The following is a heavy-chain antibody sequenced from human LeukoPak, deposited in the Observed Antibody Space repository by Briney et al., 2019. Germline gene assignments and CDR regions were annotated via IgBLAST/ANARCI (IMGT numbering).Heavy chain of an antibody. CDR2: IYYSGST. CDR1: GGSISSYY. Sequence: SETLSLTCTVSGGSISSYYWSWIRQPPGKGLEWIGYIYYSGSTNYNPSLKSRVTISVDTSKDQFSLKLSSVTAADTAVYYCARAPGQYFDWLLLPYYYGMDVWGQGTTVTVSS. J-gene: IGHJ6*02. D-gene: IGHD3-9*01. CDR3: ARAPGQYFDWLLLPYYYGMDV. V-gene: IGHV4-59*08.